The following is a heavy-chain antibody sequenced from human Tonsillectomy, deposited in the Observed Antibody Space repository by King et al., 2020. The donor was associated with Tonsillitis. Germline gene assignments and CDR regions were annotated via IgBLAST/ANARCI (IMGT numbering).Heavy chain of an antibody. J-gene: IGHJ3*02. CDR1: GFTFSNYW. CDR3: ARDQGRDGYTFESDVFAI. V-gene: IGHV3-7*01. Sequence: VQLVESGGGLVQPGGSLRLSCAGSGFTFSNYWMSWVRQAPGKGLEWVANINQDGREKYYVDSVKGRFTISRDNAKNSLYMQMNRLRAEDTAVYYCARDQGRDGYTFESDVFAIWGQGTMVPVSS. D-gene: IGHD5-24*01. CDR2: INQDGREK.